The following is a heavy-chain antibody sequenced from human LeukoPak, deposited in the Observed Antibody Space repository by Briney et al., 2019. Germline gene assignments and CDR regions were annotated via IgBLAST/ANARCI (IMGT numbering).Heavy chain of an antibody. CDR2: ISGSGGST. D-gene: IGHD2-21*02. CDR1: GFTFSSYA. J-gene: IGHJ3*02. CDR3: ARGEYCGGDCYPTPNDAFDI. Sequence: GGSLRLSCAASGFTFSSYAMSWVRQAPGKGLEWVSAISGSGGSTYYADSVKGRFTISRDNAKNSLYLQMNSLRAEDTAVYYCARGEYCGGDCYPTPNDAFDIWGQGTMVTVSS. V-gene: IGHV3-23*01.